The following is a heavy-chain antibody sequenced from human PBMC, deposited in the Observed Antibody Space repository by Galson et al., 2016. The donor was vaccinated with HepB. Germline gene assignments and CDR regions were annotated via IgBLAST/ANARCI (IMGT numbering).Heavy chain of an antibody. D-gene: IGHD5-18*01. CDR2: IYYDGSSK. V-gene: IGHV3-33*01. Sequence: SLRLSCAASGFTFSNYGMHWVRQAPGKGLEWVAVIYYDGSSKHHADSVKGRFTISRDNSKNTLYLQMNSLRAEDTAVYYCARPRLGIQTWPKYYYYGFDVWGQGTTVTVSS. CDR3: ARPRLGIQTWPKYYYYGFDV. J-gene: IGHJ6*02. CDR1: GFTFSNYG.